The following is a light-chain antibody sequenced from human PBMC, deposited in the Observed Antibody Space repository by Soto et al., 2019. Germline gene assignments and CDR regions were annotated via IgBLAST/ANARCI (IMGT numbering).Light chain of an antibody. J-gene: IGKJ1*01. V-gene: IGKV1-5*03. CDR3: HQYNTYWT. CDR2: KAS. CDR1: QSISGW. Sequence: DIHMTQSPSTLSASVGDRVTITCRASQSISGWLAWFPQKPGKAPKLLIYKASTLESGVPARFSGSGSGTAFTLTISSLHTDDFATYDCHQYNTYWTCGQGHKVDIK.